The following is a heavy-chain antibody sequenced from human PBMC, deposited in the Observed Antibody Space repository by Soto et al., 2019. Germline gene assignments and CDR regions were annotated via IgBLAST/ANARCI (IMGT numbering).Heavy chain of an antibody. V-gene: IGHV3-30*18. CDR1: GFTFSSYH. Sequence: QVQLAESGGGVVQPGRSLRLSCATSGFTFSSYHMHWVRQAPGKGLEWVAAISYDGKIKDYAASVEGRFTISRDNSMNTLSLQMNSLRGDDTAVYYCAKDRLTDYYFVSWGQGALVTVSS. J-gene: IGHJ4*02. CDR2: ISYDGKIK. CDR3: AKDRLTDYYFVS. D-gene: IGHD3-9*01.